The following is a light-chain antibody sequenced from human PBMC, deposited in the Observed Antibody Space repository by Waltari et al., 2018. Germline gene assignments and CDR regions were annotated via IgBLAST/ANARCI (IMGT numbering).Light chain of an antibody. Sequence: EILLTQSPDTLSLSQGDRAALSCRASPSLSSSYLAWYQQKPGQAPRLLIYGASSRATGIPDRCSGSGSETDFTLTISRLEPEDFAVYYCQQYDSTPYTFGQGTKLEIK. CDR3: QQYDSTPYT. V-gene: IGKV3-20*01. CDR1: PSLSSSY. CDR2: GAS. J-gene: IGKJ2*01.